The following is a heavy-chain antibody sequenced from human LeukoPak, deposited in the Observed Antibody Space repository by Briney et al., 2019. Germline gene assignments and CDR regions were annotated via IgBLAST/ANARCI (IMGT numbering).Heavy chain of an antibody. CDR2: ITRDGSST. V-gene: IGHV3-74*01. D-gene: IGHD3-16*01. Sequence: QTGGSLRLSCAASGFTFSSSWMHWVRQAPGKGLVWVSRITRDGSSTTYADSVKGRFTTSRDNAKNTLYLQMDSLRDDDTAVYYCARDPGYESWSPFWGGMDVWGNGTTVIASS. J-gene: IGHJ6*04. CDR3: ARDPGYESWSPFWGGMDV. CDR1: GFTFSSSW.